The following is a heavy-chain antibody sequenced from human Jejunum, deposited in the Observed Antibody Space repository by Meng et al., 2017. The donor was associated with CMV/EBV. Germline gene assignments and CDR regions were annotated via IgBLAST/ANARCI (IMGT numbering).Heavy chain of an antibody. CDR3: ARDMHREVVIQDY. Sequence: QVQLQESGPGLVKPSETLSLTCSVSGDSISNYYWTWIRQPAGKGLEWIGRIYTSGSTNYNPSLKSRVTMSVDTSKNQFSLKLSSVTAADTAVYFCARDMHREVVIQDYWGQGTLVTVSS. J-gene: IGHJ4*02. CDR1: GDSISNYY. V-gene: IGHV4-4*07. CDR2: IYTSGST. D-gene: IGHD3-10*01.